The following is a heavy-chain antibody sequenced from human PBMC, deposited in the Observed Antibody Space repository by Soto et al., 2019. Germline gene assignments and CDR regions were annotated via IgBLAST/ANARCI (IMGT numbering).Heavy chain of an antibody. D-gene: IGHD5-18*01. CDR3: ARRSGSAFDY. Sequence: QVQLQESGPGLVKPSETLSLTCTVSGGSISSYYWSWIRQPPGKGLEWIGYIYYSGSTNYNPSLQSRVTISVDTSKNQFSLKLSSVTAADTAVYYCARRSGSAFDYWGQGTLVTVSS. V-gene: IGHV4-59*08. CDR1: GGSISSYY. J-gene: IGHJ4*02. CDR2: IYYSGST.